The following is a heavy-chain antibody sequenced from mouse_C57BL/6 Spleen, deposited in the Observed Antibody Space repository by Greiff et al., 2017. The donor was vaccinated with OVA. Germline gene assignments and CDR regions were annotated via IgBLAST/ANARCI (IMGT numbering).Heavy chain of an antibody. J-gene: IGHJ1*03. CDR2: IDPEDGDT. CDR3: TTSVTTVVATDYWYFDV. Sequence: VQLQQSGAELVRPGASVKLSCTASGFNIKDYYMHWVKQRPEQGLEWIGRIDPEDGDTEYAPKFQGKATMTADTSSNTAYLQLSSLTSEDTAVYYCTTSVTTVVATDYWYFDVWGTGTTVTVSS. D-gene: IGHD1-1*01. V-gene: IGHV14-1*01. CDR1: GFNIKDYY.